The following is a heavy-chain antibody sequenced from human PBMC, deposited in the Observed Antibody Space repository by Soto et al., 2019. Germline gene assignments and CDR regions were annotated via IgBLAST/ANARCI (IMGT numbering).Heavy chain of an antibody. J-gene: IGHJ5*02. CDR1: GYSISSGYY. CDR3: ARYYYDSSGYYYEVNWFDP. CDR2: IYHSGST. V-gene: IGHV4-38-2*01. D-gene: IGHD3-22*01. Sequence: SETLSLTCAVSGYSISSGYYWGWIRQPPGKGLEWIGSIYHSGSTYYNPSLKSRVTISVDTSKNQFSLKLSSVTAADTAVYYCARYYYDSSGYYYEVNWFDPWGQGTLVPVSP.